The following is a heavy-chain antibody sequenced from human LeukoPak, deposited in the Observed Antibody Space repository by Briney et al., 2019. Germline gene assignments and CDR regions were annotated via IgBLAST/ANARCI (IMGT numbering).Heavy chain of an antibody. Sequence: SETLSLTCTVSGGSISSGSYYWSWIRQPPGKGLEWIGYIYYSGSTNYNPSLKSRVTISVDTSKNQFSLKLSSVTAADTAVYYCAREQNGWFDPWGQGTLVTVSS. J-gene: IGHJ5*02. CDR1: GGSISSGSYY. CDR2: IYYSGST. D-gene: IGHD1-1*01. CDR3: AREQNGWFDP. V-gene: IGHV4-61*01.